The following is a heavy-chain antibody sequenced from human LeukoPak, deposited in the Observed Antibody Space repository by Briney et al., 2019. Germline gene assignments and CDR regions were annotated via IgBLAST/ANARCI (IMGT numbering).Heavy chain of an antibody. CDR1: GGSISSGDYY. CDR3: AVRGAEGIDH. Sequence: SETLSLTCTVSGGSISSGDYYWSWIRQPPGKGLEWIGYIYYSGSTYYNPPLKSRVTISVDTSKNQFSLKLSSVTAADTAVYYCAVRGAEGIDHWGQGTLVTVSS. D-gene: IGHD3-10*01. V-gene: IGHV4-30-4*01. J-gene: IGHJ4*02. CDR2: IYYSGST.